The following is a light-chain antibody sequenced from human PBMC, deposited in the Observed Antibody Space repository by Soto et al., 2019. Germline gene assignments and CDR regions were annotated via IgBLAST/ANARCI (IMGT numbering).Light chain of an antibody. Sequence: EVFFTQSPATLSLSPGERATLSCRASENVRTFVDWYQQKPGQAPRLLIYGASNRATGIPARFSGSGSGTDFTLTISNLEPEDFAVYYCQQHSHWPPWTFGQGTKVDIK. CDR1: ENVRTF. CDR2: GAS. V-gene: IGKV3-11*01. CDR3: QQHSHWPPWT. J-gene: IGKJ1*01.